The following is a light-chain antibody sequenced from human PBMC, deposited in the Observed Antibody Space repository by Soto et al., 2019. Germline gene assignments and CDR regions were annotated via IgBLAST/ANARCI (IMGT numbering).Light chain of an antibody. CDR3: QQYNNWPPDT. Sequence: EIVLTQSPATLSLSPGERATLSCRASHLVSNYLAWYQQKPGQAPRLLIYGASTRATGIPARFSGSGSGTEFTLTISSLQSEDFAVYYCQQYNNWPPDTFGQGTKLEIK. J-gene: IGKJ2*01. CDR2: GAS. V-gene: IGKV3-15*01. CDR1: HLVSNY.